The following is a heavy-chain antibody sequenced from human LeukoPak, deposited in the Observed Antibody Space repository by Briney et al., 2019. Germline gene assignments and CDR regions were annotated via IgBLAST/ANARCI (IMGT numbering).Heavy chain of an antibody. J-gene: IGHJ3*02. CDR1: GGSFSGYY. CDR2: INHSGST. V-gene: IGHV4-34*01. Sequence: SETLSLTFAVYGGSFSGYYWSWIRQPPGKGLEWIGEINHSGSTNYNPSLKSRVTISVDTSKNQFSLKLSSVTAADTAVYYCARVGTVLRYFVRASAFDIWGQGTMVTVSS. CDR3: ARVGTVLRYFVRASAFDI. D-gene: IGHD3-9*01.